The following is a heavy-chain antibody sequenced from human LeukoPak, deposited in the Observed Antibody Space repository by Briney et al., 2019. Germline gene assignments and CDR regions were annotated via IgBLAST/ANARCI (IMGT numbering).Heavy chain of an antibody. J-gene: IGHJ4*02. CDR3: AKEEVQWELRFDY. Sequence: GGSLRLSCAASGFTSSSYGMHWVRQAPGKGLEWVAFIRYDGSNKYYADSVKGRFTISRDNSKNTLYLQMNSLRAEDTAVYYCAKEEVQWELRFDYWGQGTLVTVSS. D-gene: IGHD1-26*01. CDR2: IRYDGSNK. CDR1: GFTSSSYG. V-gene: IGHV3-30*02.